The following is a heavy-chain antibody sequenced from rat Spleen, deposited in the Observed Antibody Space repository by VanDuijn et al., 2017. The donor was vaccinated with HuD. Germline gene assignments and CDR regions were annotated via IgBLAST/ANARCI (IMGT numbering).Heavy chain of an antibody. CDR2: ISYDGSHT. Sequence: EVQLVESGGGLVQPGRSLKLSCAASGFTFSNYYMAWVRQAPTKGLEWVATISYDGSHTYYRDSVKGRFSISRDNARSTLSLQMDSLRSEDTATYYCARRGYNNYFFDYWGQGVMVTVSS. V-gene: IGHV5-29*01. CDR3: ARRGYNNYFFDY. D-gene: IGHD1-10*01. J-gene: IGHJ2*01. CDR1: GFTFSNYY.